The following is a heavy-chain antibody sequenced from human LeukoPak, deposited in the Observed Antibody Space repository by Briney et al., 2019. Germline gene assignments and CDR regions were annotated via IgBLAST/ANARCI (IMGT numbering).Heavy chain of an antibody. D-gene: IGHD4-23*01. CDR1: GFTFSSYG. CDR2: IRYDGSNQ. J-gene: IGHJ6*03. CDR3: AEDGYSAGYYYYYMDV. Sequence: PGGSLRLSCAASGFTFSSYGMHWVRQAPGKGLEWVAFIRYDGSNQYYADSVKGRFTISRDNSKNTLYLQMNSLRAEDTAVYYCAEDGYSAGYYYYYMDVWGKGTTVTVSS. V-gene: IGHV3-30*02.